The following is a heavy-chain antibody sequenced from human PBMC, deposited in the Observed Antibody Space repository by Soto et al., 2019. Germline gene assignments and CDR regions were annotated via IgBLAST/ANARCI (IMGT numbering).Heavy chain of an antibody. J-gene: IGHJ4*02. D-gene: IGHD5-12*01. V-gene: IGHV3-23*01. CDR1: GFTFSSYA. Sequence: PGGSLRLSCAASGFTFSSYAMSWVRQAPGKGLEWVSAISGSGGSTYYADSVKGRFTISRDNSKNTLYLQMNSLRAEDTAVYYCAKELAHSGYDGGLYYFDYWGQGTLITVSS. CDR2: ISGSGGST. CDR3: AKELAHSGYDGGLYYFDY.